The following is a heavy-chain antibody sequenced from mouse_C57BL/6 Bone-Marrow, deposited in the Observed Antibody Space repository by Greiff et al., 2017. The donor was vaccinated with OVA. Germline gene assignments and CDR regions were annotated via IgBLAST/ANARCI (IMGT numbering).Heavy chain of an antibody. V-gene: IGHV1-39*01. CDR2: INPNYGTT. CDR3: AQNYYGSYYYAMDY. Sequence: EVKLMESGPELVKPGASVKISCKASGYSFTDYNMNWVKQSNGKSLEWIGVINPNYGTTSYNQKFKGKATLTVDQSSSTAYMQLNSLTSEDSAVYYCAQNYYGSYYYAMDYWGQGTSVTVSS. J-gene: IGHJ4*01. D-gene: IGHD1-1*01. CDR1: GYSFTDYN.